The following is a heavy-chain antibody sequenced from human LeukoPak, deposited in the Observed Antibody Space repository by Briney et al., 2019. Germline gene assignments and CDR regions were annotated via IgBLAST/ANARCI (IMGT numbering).Heavy chain of an antibody. Sequence: SETLPLTCAVYGGSFSGYYWSWIRQPPGKGLEWIGEINHSGSTNYNPSLKSRVTISVDTSKNQFSLKLSSVTAADTAVYYCAREGRDCSSTSCYPFDYWGQGTLVTVSS. J-gene: IGHJ4*02. CDR2: INHSGST. CDR3: AREGRDCSSTSCYPFDY. CDR1: GGSFSGYY. D-gene: IGHD2-2*01. V-gene: IGHV4-34*01.